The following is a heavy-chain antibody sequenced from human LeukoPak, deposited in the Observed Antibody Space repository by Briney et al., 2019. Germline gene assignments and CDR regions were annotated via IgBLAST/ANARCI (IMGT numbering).Heavy chain of an antibody. CDR1: GYTFNAYA. Sequence: ASVKVSCKASGYTFNAYAITWVRQAPGQGLEWMGWISAYNLNTNYAQNLQGRVTITVDTSTTTAYMELRSLRFDDTAVYYCARTEPGFWSGYPSPHDAFDIWGQGTMVTVSS. J-gene: IGHJ3*02. V-gene: IGHV1-18*01. CDR2: ISAYNLNT. D-gene: IGHD3-3*01. CDR3: ARTEPGFWSGYPSPHDAFDI.